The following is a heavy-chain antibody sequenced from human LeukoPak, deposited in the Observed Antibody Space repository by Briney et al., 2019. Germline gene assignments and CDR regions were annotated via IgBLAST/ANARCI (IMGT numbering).Heavy chain of an antibody. CDR2: IWYDGSNK. D-gene: IGHD5-12*01. V-gene: IGHV3-33*08. CDR3: VRAYSGFSSRGFDY. J-gene: IGHJ4*02. CDR1: GFIFSSYA. Sequence: GGSLRLSCAASGFIFSSYAMHWVRQAPGKGLEWVADIWYDGSNKYYADSVKGRFTISRDNSKNTVSLQMTSLRAEDTAVYYCVRAYSGFSSRGFDYWGQGTLVSVSS.